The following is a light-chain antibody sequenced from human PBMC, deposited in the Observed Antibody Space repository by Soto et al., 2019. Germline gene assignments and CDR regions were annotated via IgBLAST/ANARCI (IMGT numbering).Light chain of an antibody. Sequence: DIQMTQSPSSLSADVGDRVTITCQASQAISNYLNWFQQRPGRAPKLLISEASDLESGVPSRFSGSGSWTYFTLTISSLQPEDFATYSCQQFFDCPFTIGQGTKLEAK. CDR2: EAS. V-gene: IGKV1-33*01. CDR3: QQFFDCPFT. CDR1: QAISNY. J-gene: IGKJ2*01.